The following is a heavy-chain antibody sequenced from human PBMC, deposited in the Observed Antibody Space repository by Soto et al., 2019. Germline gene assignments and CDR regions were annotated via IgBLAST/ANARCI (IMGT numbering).Heavy chain of an antibody. J-gene: IGHJ5*02. Sequence: LSLTCTVSGGSISSYYWSWIRQPAGKGLEWIERIYTSGSTNYNPSLKSRVTMSVDTSKNQFSLKLSSVTAADTAVYYCARDMAIRALNWFDPWGQGTLVTVSS. V-gene: IGHV4-4*07. CDR3: ARDMAIRALNWFDP. D-gene: IGHD3-10*01. CDR1: GGSISSYY. CDR2: IYTSGST.